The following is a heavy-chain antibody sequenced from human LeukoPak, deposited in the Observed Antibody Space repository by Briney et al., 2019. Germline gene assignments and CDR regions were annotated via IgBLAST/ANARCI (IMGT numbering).Heavy chain of an antibody. V-gene: IGHV1-18*01. Sequence: GASLKVSCKTSGYRFNAYGVSWVRRAPGQGLEWLGWMSGYNGNTNYGEKVQGRLTMTLDTSTTTAYMELSGLRSDDTAVYYCARVFDFGDNGDDAFDTWGQGTLVTVSS. CDR2: MSGYNGNT. CDR1: GYRFNAYG. CDR3: ARVFDFGDNGDDAFDT. J-gene: IGHJ3*02. D-gene: IGHD4-17*01.